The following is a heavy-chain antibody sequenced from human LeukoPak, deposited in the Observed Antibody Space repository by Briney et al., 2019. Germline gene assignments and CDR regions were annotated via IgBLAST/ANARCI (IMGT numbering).Heavy chain of an antibody. CDR3: AKGVGSGYYYGRSVVH. CDR2: ISGSGGST. J-gene: IGHJ4*02. D-gene: IGHD3-22*01. CDR1: GFTFSSYA. V-gene: IGHV3-23*01. Sequence: GGSLRLSCAASGFTFSSYAMSWVRQAPGKGLEWVSAISGSGGSTYYADSVKGRFTISRDNSKNTLYLQMNSLRAEDTAVYYCAKGVGSGYYYGRSVVHWGQGTLVTVSS.